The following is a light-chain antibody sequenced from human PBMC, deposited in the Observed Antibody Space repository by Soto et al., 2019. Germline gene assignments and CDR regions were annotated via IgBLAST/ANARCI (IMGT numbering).Light chain of an antibody. J-gene: IGLJ1*01. CDR2: DVS. CDR3: SSYTSSSTPV. Sequence: QSALTQPASVSGSPGQSITISCTGTSSDAGGYNYVSWYQQHPGKAPKLMIYDVSNRPSGVSNRFSGSKSGNTASLTTSGLQAEDEADYYCSSYTSSSTPVFGTGTKVTVL. V-gene: IGLV2-14*01. CDR1: SSDAGGYNY.